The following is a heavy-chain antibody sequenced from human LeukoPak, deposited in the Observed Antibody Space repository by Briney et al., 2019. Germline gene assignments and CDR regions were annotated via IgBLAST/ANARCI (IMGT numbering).Heavy chain of an antibody. J-gene: IGHJ1*01. CDR1: GGSISSYY. CDR2: IYYSGST. D-gene: IGHD3-22*01. V-gene: IGHV4-59*01. Sequence: SETLSLTCTVSGGSISSYYWSWIQQPPGKGLEWIGYIYYSGSTNYNPSLKSRVTISVETSKNQFSLKLSSVTAADTAVYYCARVYYYDSSGYYPAEYFQHWGQGTLVTVSS. CDR3: ARVYYYDSSGYYPAEYFQH.